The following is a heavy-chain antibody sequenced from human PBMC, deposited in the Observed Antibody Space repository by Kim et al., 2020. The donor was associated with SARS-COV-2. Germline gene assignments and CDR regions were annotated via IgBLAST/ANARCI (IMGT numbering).Heavy chain of an antibody. D-gene: IGHD3-10*01. Sequence: SETLSLTCTVSGGSISSGGYYWSWIRQHPGKGLEWIGYIYYSGSTYYNPSLKSRVTISVDTSKNQFSLKLSSVTAADTAVYYCASGRVTYYYGSGSYYNYNYYYGMDVWGQGTTVTVSS. CDR3: ASGRVTYYYGSGSYYNYNYYYGMDV. CDR1: GGSISSGGYY. V-gene: IGHV4-31*03. J-gene: IGHJ6*02. CDR2: IYYSGST.